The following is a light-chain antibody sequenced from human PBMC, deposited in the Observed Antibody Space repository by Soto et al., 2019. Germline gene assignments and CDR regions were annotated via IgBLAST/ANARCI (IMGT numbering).Light chain of an antibody. Sequence: QSVLTQPRSVSGSPGQSVTISCTGTSSDVGGYNYVSWYQQHPGKAPKLMIYDVSKRPSRVPDRFSGSKSGNTAYLTISGLQAEDEADYYCCSYAGSYYVFGTGTKVTVL. CDR1: SSDVGGYNY. J-gene: IGLJ1*01. CDR2: DVS. CDR3: CSYAGSYYV. V-gene: IGLV2-11*01.